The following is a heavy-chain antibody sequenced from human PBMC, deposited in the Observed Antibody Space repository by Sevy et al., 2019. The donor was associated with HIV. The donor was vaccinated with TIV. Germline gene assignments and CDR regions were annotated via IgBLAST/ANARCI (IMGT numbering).Heavy chain of an antibody. CDR3: AKEVGRWELREFDP. D-gene: IGHD1-26*01. CDR2: ISYDGSNK. J-gene: IGHJ5*02. CDR1: GFTFSSYG. Sequence: GGSLRLSCAASGFTFSSYGMHWVRQAPGKGLEWVAVISYDGSNKYYADSVKGRFTISRDNSKNTLYLQMNSLRAEDTAVYYCAKEVGRWELREFDPWGQRTLVTVSS. V-gene: IGHV3-30*18.